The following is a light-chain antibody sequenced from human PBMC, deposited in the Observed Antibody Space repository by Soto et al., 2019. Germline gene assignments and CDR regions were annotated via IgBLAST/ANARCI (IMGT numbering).Light chain of an antibody. J-gene: IGLJ1*01. V-gene: IGLV1-47*01. CDR1: SSNIGTNY. CDR2: RSN. Sequence: QSVLTQPPSVSGTPGQRVTITCSGSSSNIGTNYVYWYQQLPGTAPKLLIYRSNQRPSGVPDRFSGSKSGTSASLAISGLRSEDEADYECTAWDDSLSGPLYVFGTGTKVTVL. CDR3: TAWDDSLSGPLYV.